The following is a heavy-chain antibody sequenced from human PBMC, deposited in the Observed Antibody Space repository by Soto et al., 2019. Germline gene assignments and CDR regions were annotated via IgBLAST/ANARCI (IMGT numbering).Heavy chain of an antibody. CDR3: AKMYSGSSPLQY. CDR1: GFTVSSTY. V-gene: IGHV3-53*01. J-gene: IGHJ4*02. Sequence: EVQLVESGGGLIQPGGSLRLSCAASGFTVSSTYMSWVRQAPGKGLEWVSVIYSGGSTFYADSVKGRFTISRDNSKNTLYLDMNSRRAEDTAVYYCAKMYSGSSPLQYWGQGTLVTVSS. CDR2: IYSGGST. D-gene: IGHD1-26*01.